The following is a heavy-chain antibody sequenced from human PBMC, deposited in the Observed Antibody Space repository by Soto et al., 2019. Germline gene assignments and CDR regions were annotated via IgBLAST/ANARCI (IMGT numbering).Heavy chain of an antibody. CDR3: TTVTYRSGPT. CDR1: RFNFSASW. J-gene: IGHJ4*02. V-gene: IGHV3-15*07. Sequence: GGSLRLSCVASRFNFSASWLNWVRQTPGKGLEWVGRIKPISEGGTTAYAAPVKGRFTISRDDSKNALHLQMDSLKTEDTAVYYCTTVTYRSGPTWGLGTLVTVSS. CDR2: IKPISEGGTT. D-gene: IGHD6-19*01.